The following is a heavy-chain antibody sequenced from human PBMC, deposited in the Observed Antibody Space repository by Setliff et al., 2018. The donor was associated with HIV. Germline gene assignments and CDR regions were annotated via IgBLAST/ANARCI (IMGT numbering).Heavy chain of an antibody. CDR2: IYHSGST. V-gene: IGHV4-38-2*01. D-gene: IGHD6-13*01. CDR1: GYSISSGYF. J-gene: IGHJ5*02. CDR3: ASGLGIAAAGSRRQDNWFDP. Sequence: SETLSLTCAVSGYSISSGYFWAWIRQPPGKGLEWIGSIYHSGSTYYNPSLKSRVTKSVDTSKNQFSLRLSSVTAADTAMYYCASGLGIAAAGSRRQDNWFDPWGQGTLVTVSS.